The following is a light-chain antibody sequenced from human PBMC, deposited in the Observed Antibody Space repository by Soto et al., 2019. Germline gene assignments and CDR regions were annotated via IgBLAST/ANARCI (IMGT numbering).Light chain of an antibody. CDR1: QSVSSSY. CDR2: SAS. V-gene: IGKV3-20*01. J-gene: IGKJ3*01. CDR3: QQYGSSPFT. Sequence: EIVLTQSPGTLSLSPGERATLSCRASQSVSSSYLAWYQQKPGQAARLLIYSASNKATGIPDRFSGSGSGTDFTLTISRLEPEDFAVYYCQQYGSSPFTFGPGTKVDVK.